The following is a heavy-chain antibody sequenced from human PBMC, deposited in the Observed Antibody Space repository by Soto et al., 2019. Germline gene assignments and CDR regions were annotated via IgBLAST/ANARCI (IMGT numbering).Heavy chain of an antibody. CDR3: ARRTGSRNFDWLSFSYYYYGMDV. CDR1: GYTFTSYY. V-gene: IGHV1-46*01. CDR2: INPSGGST. Sequence: GASVKVSCKASGYTFTSYYMHWVRQAPGQGLEWMGIINPSGGSTSYAQKLQGRVTMTTDTSTSTAYMELRSLRSDDTAVYYCARRTGSRNFDWLSFSYYYYGMDVWGQGTTVTVSS. J-gene: IGHJ6*02. D-gene: IGHD3-9*01.